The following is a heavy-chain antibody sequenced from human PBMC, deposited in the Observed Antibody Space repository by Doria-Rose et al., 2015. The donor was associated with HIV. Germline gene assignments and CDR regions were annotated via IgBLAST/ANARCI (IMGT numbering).Heavy chain of an antibody. Sequence: QVQLQESGPGLVKPSETLSLTCTVSGGTVASGTPYWDWIRQTPGKGLEWIGTIYYSGTTYYNPSLRGRVTIPLHTSKNQYSLKLISVTAADTGVYYCAKQAVNWFDPWGQGTLVTVSS. V-gene: IGHV4-39*01. CDR2: IYYSGTT. J-gene: IGHJ5*02. CDR3: AKQAVNWFDP. D-gene: IGHD6-25*01. CDR1: GGTVASGTPY.